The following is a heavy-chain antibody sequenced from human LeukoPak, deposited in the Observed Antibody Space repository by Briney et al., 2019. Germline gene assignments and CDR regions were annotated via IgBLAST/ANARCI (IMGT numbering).Heavy chain of an antibody. J-gene: IGHJ4*02. CDR1: GGSFSGYY. D-gene: IGHD2-2*01. V-gene: IGHV4-34*01. Sequence: SETLSLTCAVYGGSFSGYYWSWIRQPPGKGLEWIGEINHSGSTNYNPSLKSRVTISVDTSKNQFSLKLSSVTAADTAVYYCARGVKYCSSTSCLYFDYWAREPWSPSPQ. CDR2: INHSGST. CDR3: ARGVKYCSSTSCLYFDY.